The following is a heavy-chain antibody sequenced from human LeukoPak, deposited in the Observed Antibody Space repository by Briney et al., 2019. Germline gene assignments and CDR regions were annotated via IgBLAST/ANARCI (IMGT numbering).Heavy chain of an antibody. CDR2: ISSSSSYI. J-gene: IGHJ4*02. V-gene: IGHV3-21*01. Sequence: GGSLRLSCAASGFTFSSYSMTWVRQAPGKGLEWVSSISSSSSYIYYADSVKGRFTISRDNAKNSLYLQMNSLRAEDTAVYYCASCGEDSEYYYGSGSPFDYWGQGTLVTVSS. D-gene: IGHD3-10*01. CDR1: GFTFSSYS. CDR3: ASCGEDSEYYYGSGSPFDY.